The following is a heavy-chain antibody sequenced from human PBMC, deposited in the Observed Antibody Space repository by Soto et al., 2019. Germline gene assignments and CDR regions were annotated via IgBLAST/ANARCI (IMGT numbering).Heavy chain of an antibody. D-gene: IGHD4-4*01. V-gene: IGHV4-59*01. CDR3: ARVGFSGYSNYGHIVHYYYYYMDV. J-gene: IGHJ6*03. CDR2: IYYSGST. Sequence: SETLSLTCTVSGGSISSYYWSWIRQPPGKGLEWIGYIYYSGSTNYNPSLKSRVTISVDTSKNQFSLKLSSVTAADTAVYYCARVGFSGYSNYGHIVHYYYYYMDVWGKGTTVTVSS. CDR1: GGSISSYY.